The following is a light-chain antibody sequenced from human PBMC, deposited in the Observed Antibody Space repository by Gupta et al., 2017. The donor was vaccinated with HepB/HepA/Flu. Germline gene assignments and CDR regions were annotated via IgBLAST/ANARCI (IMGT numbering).Light chain of an antibody. Sequence: DIQMTQSPSSLSASVGDRVTITCRASQSISSYLNWYQQKPGKAPKLLIYAASSLQSGVPSRFSGSGSGTDFTLTISRLQPEEFATYYCQQSDSTPWTFGQGTKVEIK. J-gene: IGKJ1*01. CDR3: QQSDSTPWT. CDR1: QSISSY. V-gene: IGKV1-39*01. CDR2: AAS.